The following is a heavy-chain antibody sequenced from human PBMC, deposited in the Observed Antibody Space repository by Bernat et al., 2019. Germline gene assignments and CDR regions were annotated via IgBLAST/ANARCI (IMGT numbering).Heavy chain of an antibody. Sequence: QVQLVESGGGVVQPGRSLRLSCAASGFTFSSYAMHWVRQAPGKGLEWVAVISYDGSNKYYADSVKGRFTISRDNSKNTLYLQMNSLRAEDTAVYYYARTRGRGLFDIWGQGTLVTVSS. J-gene: IGHJ3*02. CDR2: ISYDGSNK. D-gene: IGHD3-10*01. CDR1: GFTFSSYA. CDR3: ARTRGRGLFDI. V-gene: IGHV3-30-3*01.